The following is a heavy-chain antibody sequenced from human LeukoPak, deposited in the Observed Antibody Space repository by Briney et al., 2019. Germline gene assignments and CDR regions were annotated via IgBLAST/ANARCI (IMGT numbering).Heavy chain of an antibody. CDR1: GGSISSYY. V-gene: IGHV4-59*01. CDR3: ARDISGWYRGFVR. Sequence: SETLSLTCPVYGGSISSYYWSWIRQPPGKGLEWIGYIYYSGSTNYNPSLKSRVTISVDTSTKQFSLKLSSVTAADTAVYYCARDISGWYRGFVRWGEGTKVTVSS. CDR2: IYYSGST. J-gene: IGHJ5*02. D-gene: IGHD6-19*01.